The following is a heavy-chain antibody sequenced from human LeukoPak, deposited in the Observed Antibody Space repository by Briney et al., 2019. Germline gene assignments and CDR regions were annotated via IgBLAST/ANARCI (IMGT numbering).Heavy chain of an antibody. CDR1: GGSISSGDYY. D-gene: IGHD3-3*01. CDR3: ARGGFLEWLSYYYYMDV. Sequence: PSQTLSLTCTVSGGSISSGDYYWSWIRQPPGKGLEWIGYIYYSGSTHYNPSLKSRVTISVDTSKNQFSLKLSSVTAADTAVYYCARGGFLEWLSYYYYMDVWGKGTTVTVSS. CDR2: IYYSGST. J-gene: IGHJ6*03. V-gene: IGHV4-30-4*08.